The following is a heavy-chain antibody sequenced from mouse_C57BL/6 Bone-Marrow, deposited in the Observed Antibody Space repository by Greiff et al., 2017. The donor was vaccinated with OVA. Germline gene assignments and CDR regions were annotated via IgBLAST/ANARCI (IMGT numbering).Heavy chain of an antibody. CDR3: ARHSDITTEVAKDYYDY. CDR1: GFTFSSYG. CDR2: ISSGGSYT. Sequence: EVQLVESGGDLVKPGGSLKLSCAASGFTFSSYGMSWVRQTPDKRLEWVATISSGGSYTYYPDSVKGRFTISRDNAKNTMYLQMSSLKSEDTAMYYCARHSDITTEVAKDYYDYWGQGTTLTVSS. J-gene: IGHJ2*01. D-gene: IGHD1-1*01. V-gene: IGHV5-6*01.